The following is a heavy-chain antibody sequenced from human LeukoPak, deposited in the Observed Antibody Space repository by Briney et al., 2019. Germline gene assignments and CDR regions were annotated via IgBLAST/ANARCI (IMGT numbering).Heavy chain of an antibody. CDR2: IIPIFGTA. CDR3: ASENEIGGVIGHDAFDI. J-gene: IGHJ3*02. CDR1: GGTFSSYA. Sequence: GASVKVSYKASGGTFSSYAISWVRQAPGQGLEWMGGIIPIFGTANYAQKFQGRVTITADESTSTAYMELSSLRSEDTAVYYCASENEIGGVIGHDAFDIWGQGTMVTVSS. D-gene: IGHD3-16*02. V-gene: IGHV1-69*13.